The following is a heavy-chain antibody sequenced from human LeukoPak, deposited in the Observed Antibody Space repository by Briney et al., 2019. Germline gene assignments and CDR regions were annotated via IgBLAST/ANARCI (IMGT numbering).Heavy chain of an antibody. CDR3: AKDRRSSGPYNWFDP. D-gene: IGHD3-22*01. J-gene: IGHJ5*02. CDR2: IRYDGSNK. Sequence: PGGSLRLSCAASGFTFSSYGMHWVRQAPGKGLEWVAFIRYDGSNKYYADSVKGLFTISRDNSKNTLYLQMNRLRAEDTAIYYCAKDRRSSGPYNWFDPWGQGTLVTVSS. V-gene: IGHV3-30*02. CDR1: GFTFSSYG.